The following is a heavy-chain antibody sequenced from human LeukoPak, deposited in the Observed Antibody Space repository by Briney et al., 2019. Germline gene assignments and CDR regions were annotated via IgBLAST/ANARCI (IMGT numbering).Heavy chain of an antibody. CDR2: ISSSSSLI. J-gene: IGHJ3*02. V-gene: IGHV3-21*01. Sequence: KAVGSLRLSCAASGFTFSSYSMNWVRQAPGKGLEWVSSISSSSSLIYYADSVKGRFTISRDNAKNSLYLRMNSLRAEDTAVYYCARDARWLQLDAFDIWGQGTMVTVSS. CDR1: GFTFSSYS. CDR3: ARDARWLQLDAFDI. D-gene: IGHD5-24*01.